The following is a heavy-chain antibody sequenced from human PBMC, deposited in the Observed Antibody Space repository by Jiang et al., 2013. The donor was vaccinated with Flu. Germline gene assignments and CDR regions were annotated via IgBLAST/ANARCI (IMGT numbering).Heavy chain of an antibody. CDR2: INAGNGNT. CDR1: GNSITRNA. CDR3: ARDTSGYSNWYFDL. J-gene: IGHJ2*01. D-gene: IGHD6-25*01. Sequence: VPGKASGNSITRNAIHWMRQAPGQSLEWMGWINAGNGNTKYSQKFQGRITLTADTSADTAYMELSSLRSEDTAVYFCARDTSGYSNWYFDLWGRGTLVTVSS. V-gene: IGHV1-3*01.